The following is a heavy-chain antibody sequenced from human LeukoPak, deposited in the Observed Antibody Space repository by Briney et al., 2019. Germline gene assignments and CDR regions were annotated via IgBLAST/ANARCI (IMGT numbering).Heavy chain of an antibody. J-gene: IGHJ4*02. Sequence: SETLSLTCTVSGGSISSYYWSWIRQPAGKGLEWIGRMYTSGSTNYNPSLKSRVTISVDTSKNQFSLKLSSVTAADTAVYYCARGRNSYDLEEFDYWGQGTLVTVSS. V-gene: IGHV4-4*07. CDR2: MYTSGST. CDR1: GGSISSYY. D-gene: IGHD5-18*01. CDR3: ARGRNSYDLEEFDY.